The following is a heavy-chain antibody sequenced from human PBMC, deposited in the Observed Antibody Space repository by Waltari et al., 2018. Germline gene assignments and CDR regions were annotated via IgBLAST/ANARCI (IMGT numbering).Heavy chain of an antibody. D-gene: IGHD2-2*01. V-gene: IGHV3-23*04. Sequence: EVQLVESGGGLVQPGGSLRLSCAASGFTFSSYAMRWVRQAPGKGLEWVSAISGSGGSTYYADSVKGRFTISRDNSKNTLYLQMNSLRAEDTAVYYCAKAPPYQLPLGGSSSGYFQHWGQGTLVTVSS. CDR3: AKAPPYQLPLGGSSSGYFQH. J-gene: IGHJ1*01. CDR2: ISGSGGST. CDR1: GFTFSSYA.